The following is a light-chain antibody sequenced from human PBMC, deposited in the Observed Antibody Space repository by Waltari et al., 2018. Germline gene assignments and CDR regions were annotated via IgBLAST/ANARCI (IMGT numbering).Light chain of an antibody. CDR1: ESITDW. V-gene: IGKV1-5*03. J-gene: IGKJ1*01. Sequence: DIQLTQSPSTLSASVGDRVTITCRASESITDWLDWYQQRPGQAPKLLIYKASTLQSGVPPRFSGSGSGTEFTLTISSLQPDDFGTYYCQQYNNYPKTFGHGTKVEIK. CDR2: KAS. CDR3: QQYNNYPKT.